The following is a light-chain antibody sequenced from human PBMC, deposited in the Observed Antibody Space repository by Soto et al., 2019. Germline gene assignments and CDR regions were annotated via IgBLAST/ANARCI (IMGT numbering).Light chain of an antibody. CDR3: ATWADSLKTYV. V-gene: IGLV1-44*01. J-gene: IGLJ1*01. CDR1: SSSIAGNT. Sequence: QSVLTQPPSASGTPGQRVTISCSGSSSSIAGNTVNWFQQLPGTAPKLLIYSDNHRPSLVPDRFYGSKSGTSASLAISGLQSEDEADYYCATWADSLKTYVFGAGTKLTVL. CDR2: SDN.